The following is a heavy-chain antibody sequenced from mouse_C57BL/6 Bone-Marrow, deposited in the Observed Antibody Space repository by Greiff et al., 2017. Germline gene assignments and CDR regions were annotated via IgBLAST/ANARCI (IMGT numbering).Heavy chain of an antibody. CDR1: GYSFTGYN. Sequence: VQLQQSGPELVKPGASVKISCKASGYSFTGYNMNWVKQSPEKSLEWIGEINPSTGGTTYNQKFKAKATLTVDKSSSTAYMQLKSLTSEDSAVYYCARGGLRPFDYWGQGTTLTVSS. J-gene: IGHJ2*01. CDR3: ARGGLRPFDY. CDR2: INPSTGGT. V-gene: IGHV1-42*01. D-gene: IGHD3-2*02.